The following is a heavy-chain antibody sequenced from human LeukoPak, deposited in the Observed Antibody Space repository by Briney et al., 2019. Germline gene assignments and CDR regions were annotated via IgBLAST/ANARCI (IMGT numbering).Heavy chain of an antibody. D-gene: IGHD3-16*01. Sequence: GGSLRLSCVVSGFTFRNAWMNWVRQAPGKGLEWVGRIKNKGDGGTADYAAPVKGRFTISRDDSKDTVYPQMNSLKAEDTAVYYCTAGVERGTKYFNYWGQVTLVTVSS. V-gene: IGHV3-15*01. J-gene: IGHJ4*02. CDR2: IKNKGDGGTA. CDR3: TAGVERGTKYFNY. CDR1: GFTFRNAW.